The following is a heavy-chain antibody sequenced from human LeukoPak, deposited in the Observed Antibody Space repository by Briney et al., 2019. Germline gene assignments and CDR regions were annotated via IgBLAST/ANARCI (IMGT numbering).Heavy chain of an antibody. V-gene: IGHV4-39*01. Sequence: PSETLSLTCTVSGGSISSSSYYWGWIRQPPGRGLEWIGSIYYSGSTYYNPSLKSRVTISVDTSKNQFSLKLSSVTAADTAVYYCARHMSNWNANFFDYWGQGTLVTVSS. CDR2: IYYSGST. CDR3: ARHMSNWNANFFDY. CDR1: GGSISSSSYY. D-gene: IGHD1-1*01. J-gene: IGHJ4*02.